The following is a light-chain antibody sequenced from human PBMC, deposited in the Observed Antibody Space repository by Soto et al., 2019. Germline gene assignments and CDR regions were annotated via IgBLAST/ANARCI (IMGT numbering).Light chain of an antibody. J-gene: IGKJ4*01. CDR1: QSVSSN. CDR2: GAS. CDR3: QQYYGWPPT. V-gene: IGKV3-15*01. Sequence: EIVLTQSPGTLSLSLGERATLTCRASQSVSSNLAWYQHKPGQAPRLLIHGASTRPTRIPGRFSGSGSGAEFTLTISSLQSEDFALYYCQQYYGWPPTFGEGTKVDIK.